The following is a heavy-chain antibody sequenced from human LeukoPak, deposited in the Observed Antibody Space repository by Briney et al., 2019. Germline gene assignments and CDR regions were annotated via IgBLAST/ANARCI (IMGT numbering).Heavy chain of an antibody. V-gene: IGHV3-53*01. CDR1: GFTVSTNH. J-gene: IGHJ4*02. CDR3: ARDMVHSSGAFDS. Sequence: GGSLRLSCAVSGFTVSTNHMTWVRRAPGKGLEWVSAINDVDTPYYADTVRGRFTISRDSANNTLYLQMKRLRAEDTAVYYCARDMVHSSGAFDSWGQGTLVTV. CDR2: INDVDTP. D-gene: IGHD3-22*01.